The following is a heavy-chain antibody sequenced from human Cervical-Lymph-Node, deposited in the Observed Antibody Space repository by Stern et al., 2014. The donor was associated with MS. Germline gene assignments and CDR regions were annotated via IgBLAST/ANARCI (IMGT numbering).Heavy chain of an antibody. CDR3: ARADSSSYQYSLDV. J-gene: IGHJ6*02. Sequence: EVQLVQSGAEVKKPGESLKISCKGSGYDFTTYWIGWGRQMPGKGLEWMGSIYPGDSAPTYSPSFRGQVTISAAKSISPAYLHWSSLKASDTAIYYCARADSSSYQYSLDVWGQGTTVTVSS. CDR2: IYPGDSAP. CDR1: GYDFTTYW. V-gene: IGHV5-51*03. D-gene: IGHD6-6*01.